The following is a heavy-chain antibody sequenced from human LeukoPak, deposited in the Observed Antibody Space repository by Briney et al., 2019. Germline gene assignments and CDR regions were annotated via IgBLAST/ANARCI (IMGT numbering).Heavy chain of an antibody. CDR2: ISDTGNTK. CDR3: ARGGSNGYNWFDP. CDR1: GFTFSDYY. V-gene: IGHV3-11*01. Sequence: GGSLRLSCAASGFTFSDYYMSWIRQAPGKGLEWVSYISDTGNTKYYADSVKGRFTISRDNTKSSLSLQMNSLTAEDTAFYYCARGGSNGYNWFDPWGQGTLVTVSS. J-gene: IGHJ5*02. D-gene: IGHD3-22*01.